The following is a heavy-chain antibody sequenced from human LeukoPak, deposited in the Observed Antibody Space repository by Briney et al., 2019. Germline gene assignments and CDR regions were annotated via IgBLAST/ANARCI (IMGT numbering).Heavy chain of an antibody. CDR1: GFTFSDYY. CDR3: ARGQLRFLEWLSPSVYNWFDP. CDR2: ISSSGSTI. D-gene: IGHD3-3*01. Sequence: PGGSLRLSCAASGFTFSDYYMSWIRQAPGQGLEWVSYISSSGSTIYYADSVKGGFTISRDNAKNSLYLQINSLRAEDTAVYYCARGQLRFLEWLSPSVYNWFDPWGQGTLVTVSS. V-gene: IGHV3-11*04. J-gene: IGHJ5*02.